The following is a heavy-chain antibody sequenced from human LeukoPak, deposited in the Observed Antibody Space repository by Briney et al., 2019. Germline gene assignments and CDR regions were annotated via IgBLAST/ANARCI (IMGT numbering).Heavy chain of an antibody. J-gene: IGHJ5*02. CDR1: GGSISSYY. Sequence: PSETLSLTCTVPGGSISSYYWSWIRQPPGKGLEWIGYISYSGSTNYNPSLKSRVTMSVDTSKNQLSLKLSSVTAADTAVYYCARHYRDWFDPWGQGTLVTVSS. D-gene: IGHD3-16*02. V-gene: IGHV4-59*08. CDR3: ARHYRDWFDP. CDR2: ISYSGST.